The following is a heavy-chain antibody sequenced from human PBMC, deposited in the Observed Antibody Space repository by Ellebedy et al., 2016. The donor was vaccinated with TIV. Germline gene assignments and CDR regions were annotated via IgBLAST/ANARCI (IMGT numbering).Heavy chain of an antibody. Sequence: PGGSLRLSCIGSGMTFSDYAMNWVRQAPGKGLEWVSGISGTGVNTFYADSVKGRFTISRDNSKNLLSLQMNSLRADDTALYYCARAASGWAFDYWGRGTLVTVSS. CDR3: ARAASGWAFDY. CDR2: ISGTGVNT. D-gene: IGHD6-19*01. V-gene: IGHV3-23*01. CDR1: GMTFSDYA. J-gene: IGHJ4*02.